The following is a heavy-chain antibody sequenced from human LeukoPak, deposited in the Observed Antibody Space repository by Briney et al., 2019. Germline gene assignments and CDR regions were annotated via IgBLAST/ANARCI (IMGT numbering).Heavy chain of an antibody. CDR1: GFTVSSNY. V-gene: IGHV3-53*04. D-gene: IGHD3-22*01. Sequence: GGSLRLSRAASGFTVSSNYMSWVRQAPGKGLEWVSVIYSGGSTYYADSVKGRFTISRHNSKNTLYLQMNSLRAEDTAVYYCARETRPSNYYDSSGYYFYWGQGTLVTVSS. CDR2: IYSGGST. J-gene: IGHJ4*02. CDR3: ARETRPSNYYDSSGYYFY.